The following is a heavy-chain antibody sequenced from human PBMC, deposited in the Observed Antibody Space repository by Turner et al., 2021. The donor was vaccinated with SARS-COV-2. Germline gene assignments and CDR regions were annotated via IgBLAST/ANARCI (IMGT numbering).Heavy chain of an antibody. D-gene: IGHD4-4*01. CDR1: GFPFSSYG. J-gene: IGHJ4*02. CDR3: AKQQGLYSNPMYYFDY. Sequence: QVQLVESGGGVVQPGSSLRLSCAASGFPFSSYGMHWVRQAPGKGLEWVAVTSYDGSNKYYADSVKGRFTISRDNSKTTLYLQMNSLRAEDTAVYYCAKQQGLYSNPMYYFDYWGQGTLVTVSS. CDR2: TSYDGSNK. V-gene: IGHV3-30*18.